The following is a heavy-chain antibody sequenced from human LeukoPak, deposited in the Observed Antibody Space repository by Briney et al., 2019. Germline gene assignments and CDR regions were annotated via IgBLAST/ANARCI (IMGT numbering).Heavy chain of an antibody. Sequence: SETLSLTCTVSGGSISSYYWSWIRQPPGKGLEWIGYIYYSGSTNYNPSLKSRVTISVDTSKNQFSLKLSSVTAADTAVYYCARDRDGYNAFDIWGRGTMVTVSS. CDR3: ARDRDGYNAFDI. V-gene: IGHV4-59*01. CDR1: GGSISSYY. J-gene: IGHJ3*02. CDR2: IYYSGST. D-gene: IGHD5-24*01.